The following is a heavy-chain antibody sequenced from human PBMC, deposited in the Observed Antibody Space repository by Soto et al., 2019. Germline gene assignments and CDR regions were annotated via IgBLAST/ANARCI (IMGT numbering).Heavy chain of an antibody. Sequence: QVQLQESGPGLVKASQTLSLTCTVSGASITSGAYYWSWIRQPPGKGLEWIGYIYYGGGTYYSPSLRSRLSISVATSKNQVSLKLSSVTAADTAVYCCARPGGGLGDLGEAFDLWGQGTMVTVSS. CDR2: IYYGGGT. CDR3: ARPGGGLGDLGEAFDL. D-gene: IGHD3-16*01. CDR1: GASITSGAYY. V-gene: IGHV4-30-4*01. J-gene: IGHJ3*01.